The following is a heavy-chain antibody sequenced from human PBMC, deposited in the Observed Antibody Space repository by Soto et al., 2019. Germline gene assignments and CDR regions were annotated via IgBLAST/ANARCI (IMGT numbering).Heavy chain of an antibody. Sequence: ASVKVSCKASGYTFTSNGISWVRQAPGQGLEWMGWISAYNGNTNYAQKLQGRVTMTTDTSTSTAYMELRSLRSDDTAVYYCARNVSVAGTRWFDPWGQGTLVTVSS. J-gene: IGHJ5*02. V-gene: IGHV1-18*01. D-gene: IGHD6-19*01. CDR1: GYTFTSNG. CDR3: ARNVSVAGTRWFDP. CDR2: ISAYNGNT.